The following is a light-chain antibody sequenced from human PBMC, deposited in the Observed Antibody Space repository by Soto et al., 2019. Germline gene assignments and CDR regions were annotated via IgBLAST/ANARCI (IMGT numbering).Light chain of an antibody. CDR2: AAS. V-gene: IGKV3-15*01. CDR1: QSVSSN. Sequence: EIVMTQSPATLSVSPGERATLSCRASQSVSSNLAWYQQKPGQAPRLLIFAASTRATGIPARFSGSGSGTEFTLTISSLQSEDFALYYCQQYNVWPSPFTFGPGTKVDIK. CDR3: QQYNVWPSPFT. J-gene: IGKJ3*01.